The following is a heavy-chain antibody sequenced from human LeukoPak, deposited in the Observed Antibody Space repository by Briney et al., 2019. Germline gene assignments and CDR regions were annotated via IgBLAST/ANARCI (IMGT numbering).Heavy chain of an antibody. D-gene: IGHD2-2*01. J-gene: IGHJ6*03. CDR1: RYTFTSYD. CDR3: ARAVVVVPAANDYYYYMDV. V-gene: IGHV1-8*01. Sequence: ASVKVSCKASRYTFTSYDINWVRQATGQGLEWMGWMNPNSGNTGYAQKFQGRVTMTRNTSISTAYMELSSLRSEDTAVYYCARAVVVVPAANDYYYYMDVWGKGTTVTISS. CDR2: MNPNSGNT.